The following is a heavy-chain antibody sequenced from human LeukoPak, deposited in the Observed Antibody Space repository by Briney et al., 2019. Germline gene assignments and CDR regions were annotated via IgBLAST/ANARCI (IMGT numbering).Heavy chain of an antibody. D-gene: IGHD1-1*01. J-gene: IGHJ3*02. CDR1: GYTFTSYG. V-gene: IGHV1-18*01. Sequence: ASVKVSCKASGYTFTSYGISWVRQAPGQRLEWMGWISPNNGNTHYAQGVQGRVTMITDTSRSTAYMELRSLRSDDTAVYYCTRVRNSNNWWGAFDIWGQGTMVTVSS. CDR3: TRVRNSNNWWGAFDI. CDR2: ISPNNGNT.